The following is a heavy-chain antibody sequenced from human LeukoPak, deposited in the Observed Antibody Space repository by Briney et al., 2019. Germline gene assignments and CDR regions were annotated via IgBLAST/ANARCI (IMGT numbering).Heavy chain of an antibody. Sequence: PSETLSLTCTVSGGSISSYYWSWIRQPPGKGLEWIGYIYYSGSTNYNPSLKSRVTISVDTSKNQFSLKLSSVTAADTAVYYCARQTGYYDSSGYYPIWGQGTMVTVSS. D-gene: IGHD3-22*01. CDR2: IYYSGST. V-gene: IGHV4-59*08. J-gene: IGHJ3*02. CDR3: ARQTGYYDSSGYYPI. CDR1: GGSISSYY.